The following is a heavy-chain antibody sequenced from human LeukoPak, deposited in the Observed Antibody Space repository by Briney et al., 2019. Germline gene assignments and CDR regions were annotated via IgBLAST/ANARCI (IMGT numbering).Heavy chain of an antibody. CDR1: GFTFSNYA. V-gene: IGHV3-21*01. CDR3: ARIYDYVWGSYPSYFDY. Sequence: GGSLRLSCTASGFTFSNYAMTWVRQAPGKGLEWVSGISGVSGDTYYADSVKGRFTISRDNAKNSLYLQMNSLRAEDTAVYYCARIYDYVWGSYPSYFDYWGQGTLVTVSS. J-gene: IGHJ4*02. CDR2: ISGVSGDT. D-gene: IGHD3-16*01.